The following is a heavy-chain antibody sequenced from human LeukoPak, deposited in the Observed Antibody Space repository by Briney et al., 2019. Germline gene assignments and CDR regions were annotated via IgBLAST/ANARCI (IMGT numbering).Heavy chain of an antibody. CDR3: ARGRRNFDY. Sequence: GASVKVSCKASGYTFSTYDINWVRQATGQGLEWMGWMSPYNGNTGFAQKFQGRVTITRNPSISTAYMELSSLTSEDTAVYYCARGRRNFDYWGQGTLVTVSS. CDR1: GYTFSTYD. CDR2: MSPYNGNT. V-gene: IGHV1-8*03. J-gene: IGHJ4*02.